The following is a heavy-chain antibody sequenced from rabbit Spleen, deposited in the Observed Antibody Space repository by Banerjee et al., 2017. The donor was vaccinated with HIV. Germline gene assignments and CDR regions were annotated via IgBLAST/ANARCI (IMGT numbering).Heavy chain of an antibody. D-gene: IGHD1-1*01. Sequence: QSLEESGGDLVKPGTSLTLTCTASRFSFSNNYYICWVRQAPGKGLECIACIYGGSDGSTYYASWAKGRFTISKTSSTTVTLQMTSLTAADTATYFCARDTSSSFSSYGMDLWGPGTLVTVS. CDR1: RFSFSNNYY. CDR3: ARDTSSSFSSYGMDL. V-gene: IGHV1S40*01. CDR2: IYGGSDGST. J-gene: IGHJ6*01.